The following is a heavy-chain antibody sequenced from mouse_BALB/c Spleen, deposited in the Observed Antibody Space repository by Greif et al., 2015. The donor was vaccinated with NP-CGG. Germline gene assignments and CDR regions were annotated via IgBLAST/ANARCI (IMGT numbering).Heavy chain of an antibody. V-gene: IGHV5-4*02. J-gene: IGHJ4*01. CDR2: ISDGGSYT. Sequence: EVHLVESGGGLVKPGGSLKLSCAASGFTFSDYYMYWVRQTPEKRLEWVATISDGGSYTYYPDSVKGRFTISRDNAKNNLYLQMSSLKSEDTAMYYCARERGGIYGSRPYAMDYWGQGTSVTVSS. D-gene: IGHD1-1*01. CDR1: GFTFSDYY. CDR3: ARERGGIYGSRPYAMDY.